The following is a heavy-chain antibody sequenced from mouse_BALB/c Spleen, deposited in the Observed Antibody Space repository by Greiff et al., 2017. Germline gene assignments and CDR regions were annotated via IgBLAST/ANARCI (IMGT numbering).Heavy chain of an antibody. J-gene: IGHJ4*01. V-gene: IGHV2-6-7*01. CDR3: ARETMISLYAMDY. Sequence: VQVVESGPGLVAPSQSLSITCTVSGFSLTGYGVNWVRQPPGKGLEWLGMIWGDGSTDYNSALKSRLSISKDNSKSQVFLKMNSLQTDDTARYYCARETMISLYAMDYWGQGTSVTVSS. CDR2: IWGDGST. D-gene: IGHD2-4*01. CDR1: GFSLTGYG.